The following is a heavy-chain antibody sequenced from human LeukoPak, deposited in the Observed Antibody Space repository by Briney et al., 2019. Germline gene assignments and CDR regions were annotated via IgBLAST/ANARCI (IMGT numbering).Heavy chain of an antibody. V-gene: IGHV3-30*04. CDR1: GFTFHSYA. CDR3: AREYCSSTSCRFDY. Sequence: GGSLRLSCAASGFTFHSYAMHWLRQAPGKRLEWVAVISYDGSNKYYADSVKGRFTISRDNSKNTLYLQMNSLRAEDTAVYYCAREYCSSTSCRFDYWGQGTLVTVSS. CDR2: ISYDGSNK. D-gene: IGHD2-2*01. J-gene: IGHJ4*02.